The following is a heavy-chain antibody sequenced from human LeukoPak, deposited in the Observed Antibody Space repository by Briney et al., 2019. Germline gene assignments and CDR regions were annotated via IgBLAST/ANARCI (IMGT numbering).Heavy chain of an antibody. CDR1: GFTFSSYG. J-gene: IGHJ5*02. CDR2: IRYDGSNK. D-gene: IGHD6-19*01. V-gene: IGHV3-30*02. Sequence: GGSLRLSCAASGFTFSSYGMHWVRQAPGKGLEWVAFIRYDGSNKYYADSAKGRFTISRDNSKNTLYLQMNSLRVEDTAVYYCARDHSSGRYSWFDPWGQGTLVTVSS. CDR3: ARDHSSGRYSWFDP.